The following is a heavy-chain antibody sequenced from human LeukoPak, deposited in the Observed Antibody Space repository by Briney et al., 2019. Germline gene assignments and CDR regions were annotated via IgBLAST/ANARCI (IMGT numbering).Heavy chain of an antibody. CDR2: ISSSSSTI. J-gene: IGHJ4*02. CDR3: ACDYYYDSRVDY. CDR1: GFTFSSYS. Sequence: GGSLRLSCAASGFTFSSYSMNWVRQAPGKGLEWVSYISSSSSTIYYADSVKGRFTISRDNSKNTLYLQMNSLRAEDTAVYYCACDYYYDSRVDYWGQGTLVTVSS. V-gene: IGHV3-48*01. D-gene: IGHD3-22*01.